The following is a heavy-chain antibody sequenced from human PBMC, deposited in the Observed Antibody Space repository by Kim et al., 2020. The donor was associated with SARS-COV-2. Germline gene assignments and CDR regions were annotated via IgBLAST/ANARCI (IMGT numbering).Heavy chain of an antibody. D-gene: IGHD3-3*01. CDR1: GFTFSSYE. CDR2: ISSSGNTI. J-gene: IGHJ5*02. CDR3: ASLDEWLFQPATNWFDP. Sequence: GGSLRLSCAASGFTFSSYEMNWVRQAPGKGLEWVSYISSSGNTIYYADSVKGRFTISRDNAKNSLYLQMNSLRAEDTAVYYCASLDEWLFQPATNWFDPCGQGTLVTVSS. V-gene: IGHV3-48*03.